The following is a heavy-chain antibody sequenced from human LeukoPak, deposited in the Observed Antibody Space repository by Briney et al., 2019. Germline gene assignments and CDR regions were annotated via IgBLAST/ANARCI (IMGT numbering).Heavy chain of an antibody. CDR2: MNPNSGNT. J-gene: IGHJ6*03. CDR3: ARDGWAGTGEGHYYYYMDV. D-gene: IGHD1-7*01. Sequence: ASVKVSCKASGYTFTSYDINWVRQATGQGLEWMGWMNPNSGNTGYAQKFQGRVTITRNTSISTAYMELSSLRSEDTAVYYCARDGWAGTGEGHYYYYMDVWGKGTTVTVSS. V-gene: IGHV1-8*03. CDR1: GYTFTSYD.